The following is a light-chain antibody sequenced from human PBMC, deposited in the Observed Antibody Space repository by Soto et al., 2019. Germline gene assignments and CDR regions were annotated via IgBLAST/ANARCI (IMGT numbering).Light chain of an antibody. J-gene: IGLJ1*01. Sequence: QSVLTQPPSVSGAPGQRVTISCTGSSSNIGAHYDVHWYQQLPGTAPKLLIYGNSNRPSGVPDRFSGSKSGTSASLAITGLQAEDEAGYYCQSYDNSLSVYVFGTGTKLTVL. V-gene: IGLV1-40*01. CDR1: SSNIGAHYD. CDR3: QSYDNSLSVYV. CDR2: GNS.